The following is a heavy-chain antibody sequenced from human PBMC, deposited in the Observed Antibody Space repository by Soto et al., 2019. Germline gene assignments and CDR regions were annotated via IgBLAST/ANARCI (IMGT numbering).Heavy chain of an antibody. J-gene: IGHJ6*02. CDR2: ISGSGART. CDR3: AKVGLEGVVVVVPAAEMDV. V-gene: IGHV3-23*01. Sequence: PGGSLRLSCAGSGFTFSNSAMSWVRQAPGKGLEWVSGISGSGARTYYADSVKGRFTMSRDNSKNSVFLQMNSLRAEDTAVYYCAKVGLEGVVVVVPAAEMDVWGQGTTVTVSS. CDR1: GFTFSNSA. D-gene: IGHD2-15*01.